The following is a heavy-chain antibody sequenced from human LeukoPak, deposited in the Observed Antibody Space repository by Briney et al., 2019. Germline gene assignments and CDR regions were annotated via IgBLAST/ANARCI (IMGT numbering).Heavy chain of an antibody. CDR1: GFTFSNAW. Sequence: GGSLRLSCAASGFTFSNAWMSWVRQAPGKGLEWVGRIKSKTDGGTTDYAAPVKGRFTISRDDSKNTLYLQMNSLKTEDTAVYYCTTALTYYDILTDYYYYGMDVWGQGTTVTVS. D-gene: IGHD3-9*01. CDR3: TTALTYYDILTDYYYYGMDV. V-gene: IGHV3-15*01. CDR2: IKSKTDGGTT. J-gene: IGHJ6*02.